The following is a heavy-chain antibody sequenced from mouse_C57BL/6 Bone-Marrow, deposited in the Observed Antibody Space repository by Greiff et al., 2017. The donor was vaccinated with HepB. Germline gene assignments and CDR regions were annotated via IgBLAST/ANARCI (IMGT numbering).Heavy chain of an antibody. D-gene: IGHD2-2*01. CDR2: INPYNGDT. J-gene: IGHJ1*03. Sequence: VQLKESGPELVKPGDSVKISCKASGYSFTGYFMNWVMQSHGKSLEWIGRINPYNGDTFYNQKFKGKATLTVDKSSSTAHMELRSLTSEDSAVYYCARSWLRREGYFDVWGTGTTVTVSS. CDR3: ARSWLRREGYFDV. V-gene: IGHV1-20*01. CDR1: GYSFTGYF.